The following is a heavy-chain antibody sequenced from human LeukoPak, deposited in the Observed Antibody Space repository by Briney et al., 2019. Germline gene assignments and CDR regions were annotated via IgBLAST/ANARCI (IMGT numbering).Heavy chain of an antibody. CDR2: ISSSGSTI. CDR1: GFTFSDYY. D-gene: IGHD6-13*01. J-gene: IGHJ4*02. Sequence: GGSLRLSCAASGFTFSDYYMSWIRQAPGRGLEWVSYISSSGSTIYYADSVKGRFTISRDNAKNSLYLQMNSLRAEDTAVYYCARVRRAAAGTSFDYWGQGTLVTVSS. V-gene: IGHV3-11*01. CDR3: ARVRRAAAGTSFDY.